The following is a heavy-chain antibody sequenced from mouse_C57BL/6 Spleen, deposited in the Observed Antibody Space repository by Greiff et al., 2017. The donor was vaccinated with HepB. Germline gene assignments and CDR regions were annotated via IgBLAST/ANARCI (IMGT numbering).Heavy chain of an antibody. CDR2: IYPRSGNT. CDR3: ARDGNYIYYYAMDY. D-gene: IGHD2-1*01. Sequence: QVQLQQSGAELARPGASVKLSCKASGYTFTSYGISWVKQRTGQGLEWIGEIYPRSGNTYYNEKFKGKATLTADKSSSTAYMELRSLTSEDSAVYFCARDGNYIYYYAMDYWGQGTSVTVSS. J-gene: IGHJ4*01. CDR1: GYTFTSYG. V-gene: IGHV1-81*01.